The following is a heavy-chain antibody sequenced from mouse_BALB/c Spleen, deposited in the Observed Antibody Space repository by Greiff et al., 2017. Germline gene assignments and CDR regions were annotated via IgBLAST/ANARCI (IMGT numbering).Heavy chain of an antibody. CDR3: ARRKIHYYGYDAMDY. D-gene: IGHD1-2*01. V-gene: IGHV1-9*01. J-gene: IGHJ4*01. CDR2: ILPGSGST. Sequence: VQLQHSGAELMKPGASVKISCKATGYTFSSYWIEWVKQRPGHGLEWIGEILPGSGSTNYNEKFKGKATFTADTSSNTAYMQLSSLTSEDSAVYYCARRKIHYYGYDAMDYWGQGTSVTVSS. CDR1: GYTFSSYW.